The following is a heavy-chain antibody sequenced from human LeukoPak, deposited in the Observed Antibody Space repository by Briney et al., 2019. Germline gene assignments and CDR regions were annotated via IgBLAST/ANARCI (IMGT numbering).Heavy chain of an antibody. CDR2: FDPEDGET. CDR3: ATLSDYDILTGYHL. Sequence: GASVKVSCKVSGYTLTELSMHWVRQAPGKGLEWMGGFDPEDGETIYAKKFQGRVTMTEDTSTDTAYMELSSLRSEDTAVYYCATLSDYDILTGYHLWGQGTLVTVSS. D-gene: IGHD3-9*01. J-gene: IGHJ4*02. V-gene: IGHV1-24*01. CDR1: GYTLTELS.